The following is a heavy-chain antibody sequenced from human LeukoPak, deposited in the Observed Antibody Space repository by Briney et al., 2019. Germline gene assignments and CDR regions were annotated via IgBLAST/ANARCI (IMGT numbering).Heavy chain of an antibody. CDR1: GFTFSSYA. Sequence: GGSLRLSCAASGFTFSSYAMSWVRQAPGKGLEWVSTISGSGGSTYYADSVKGRFTISRDNSKNTLYLQMNSLRAEDTAVYYCEKAGSNYYDSSGYYVGAFDIWGQETMVTVSS. V-gene: IGHV3-23*01. D-gene: IGHD3-22*01. CDR2: ISGSGGST. J-gene: IGHJ3*02. CDR3: EKAGSNYYDSSGYYVGAFDI.